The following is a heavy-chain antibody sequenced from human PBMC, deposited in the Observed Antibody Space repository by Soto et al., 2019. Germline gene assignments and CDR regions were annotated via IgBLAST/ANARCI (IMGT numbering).Heavy chain of an antibody. CDR3: ARDLDFWSGYYAY. CDR2: INSDGSST. D-gene: IGHD3-3*01. Sequence: PVGSLRLSCAASGFTFRSYWMHWVRQGPERGLVWVSRINSDGSSTYYADSVKGRFTISRDNAKNTLYLQMNSLRAEDTAVYYCARDLDFWSGYYAYWGQGTLVTVFS. J-gene: IGHJ4*02. CDR1: GFTFRSYW. V-gene: IGHV3-74*01.